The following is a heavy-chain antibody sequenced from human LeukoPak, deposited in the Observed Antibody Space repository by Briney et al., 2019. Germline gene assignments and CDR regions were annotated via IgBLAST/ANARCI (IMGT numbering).Heavy chain of an antibody. CDR1: GFSFNTYE. D-gene: IGHD2-2*01. V-gene: IGHV3-23*01. Sequence: GGSLRLSCAAAGFSFNTYEMNWVRQAPGKGLEWVSAISGSGGSTYYADSVKGRFTISRDNSKNTLSLQMNSLRAEDTAIYYCAKGIVPAAISNSDYWGQGTLVTVSS. CDR2: ISGSGGST. J-gene: IGHJ4*02. CDR3: AKGIVPAAISNSDY.